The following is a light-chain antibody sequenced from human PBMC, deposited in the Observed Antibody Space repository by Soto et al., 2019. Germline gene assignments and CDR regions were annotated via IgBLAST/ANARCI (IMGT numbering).Light chain of an antibody. CDR3: QQTTNFPLP. V-gene: IGKV1-12*01. CDR2: RAS. CDR1: QGITSW. J-gene: IGKJ4*01. Sequence: DIQMTQSPSSVSASVGDRVTITCRASQGITSWLAWYQQKPGKAPKLLIYRASNLQSGVPSRFSGSGSGTDFTLTISGLQPADFATYYCQQTTNFPLPFGGGTKVEIK.